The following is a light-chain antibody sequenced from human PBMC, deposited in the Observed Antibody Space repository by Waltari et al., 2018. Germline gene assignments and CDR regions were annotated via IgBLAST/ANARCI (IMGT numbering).Light chain of an antibody. CDR1: QSISSW. CDR2: KAS. CDR3: QQYNSYSRT. V-gene: IGKV1-5*03. J-gene: IGKJ1*01. Sequence: DIQMTQSPSTLSASVGDRVNITCRASQSISSWFAWYQQKPGKAPKLLIYKASSLESGVPSSFSGSGSGTEFTLTISILQPDDFATYYCQQYNSYSRTFGQGTKVEIK.